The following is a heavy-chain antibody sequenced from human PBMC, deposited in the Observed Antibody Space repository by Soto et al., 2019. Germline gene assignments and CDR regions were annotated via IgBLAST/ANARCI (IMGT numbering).Heavy chain of an antibody. CDR2: ISTYNGNT. D-gene: IGHD2-8*02. J-gene: IGHJ4*02. V-gene: IGHV1-18*01. CDR1: GYTFTSYG. CDR3: ARSRGKVVYAMIAPPDY. Sequence: ASVKVSCKASGYTFTSYGISWVRQAPGQGLEWMGWISTYNGNTNYAQKLQGRVTMTTDTSTSTAYMELRSLGSDDSAVYYCARSRGKVVYAMIAPPDYWGQGTLVTVSS.